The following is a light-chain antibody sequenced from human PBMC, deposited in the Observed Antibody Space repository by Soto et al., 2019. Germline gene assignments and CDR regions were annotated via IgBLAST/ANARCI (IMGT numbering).Light chain of an antibody. Sequence: DIQMPQSPSTLSASVGDRVYFTCRASHYISMWLARYQHRPGKAPSLLSTDTSKLESGVPPRFNGSRSETEFTLTIRNLQPDDFATYYCQQYNSFPWTFGLGTKVDIK. CDR3: QQYNSFPWT. J-gene: IGKJ1*01. CDR2: DTS. V-gene: IGKV1-5*01. CDR1: HYISMW.